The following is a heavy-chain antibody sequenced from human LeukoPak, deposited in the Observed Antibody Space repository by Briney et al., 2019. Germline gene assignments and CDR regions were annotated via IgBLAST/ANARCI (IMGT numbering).Heavy chain of an antibody. CDR1: GGSVTSSSFY. CDR2: MHYSGST. J-gene: IGHJ4*02. V-gene: IGHV4-39*07. CDR3: ARGGSSDY. D-gene: IGHD1-26*01. Sequence: SETLSLTCTVSGGSVTSSSFYWGWIRQSPGKGLERIGTMHYSGSTDYNPSLKSRVTISVDTSKKQFSLKLTSVTAADTAVYYCARGGSSDYWGQGTLVTVSS.